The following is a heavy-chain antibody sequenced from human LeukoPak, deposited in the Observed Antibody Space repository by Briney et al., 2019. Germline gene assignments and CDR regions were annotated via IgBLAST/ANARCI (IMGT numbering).Heavy chain of an antibody. Sequence: SGGSLRLSCAASGFTFTTYRMEWVRQAPGRGLEWVSSISSSSSYTYYADSVKGRFTISRDNSKNTLYLQMNSLGAEDTAVYYCAKALYATEAIDYWGQGTLVTVSS. CDR1: GFTFTTYR. J-gene: IGHJ4*02. CDR3: AKALYATEAIDY. D-gene: IGHD2-2*02. CDR2: ISSSSSYT. V-gene: IGHV3-21*01.